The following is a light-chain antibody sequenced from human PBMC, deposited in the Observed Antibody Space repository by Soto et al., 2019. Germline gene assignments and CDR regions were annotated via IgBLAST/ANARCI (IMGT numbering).Light chain of an antibody. J-gene: IGKJ5*01. V-gene: IGKV3-20*01. CDR2: GTS. CDR3: QQFDDSVT. CDR1: HSVSRTY. Sequence: IVMTQSPATLSVSPWGRATLSCRASHSVSRTYLAWYQQKPGQAPRLLIYGTSDRATGTPDRFSGSGSGTDFTLTISRLEPEDSAVYYCQQFDDSVTFGQGTRLEIK.